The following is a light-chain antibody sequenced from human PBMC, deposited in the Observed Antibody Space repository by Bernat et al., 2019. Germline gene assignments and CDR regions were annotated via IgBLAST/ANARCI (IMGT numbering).Light chain of an antibody. J-gene: IGLJ7*01. CDR2: KNN. CDR1: SSNIGSYY. V-gene: IGLV1-47*01. CDR3: VAWDDSLSGAV. Sequence: QSVLTQPPSASGTPGQRVTISCSGSSSNIGSYYVYWYQQFPGTAPKLLIYKNNQRPSGVPDRFSGSKSGTSASLAISGLRSEDEADYYCVAWDDSLSGAVFGGGTQLTVL.